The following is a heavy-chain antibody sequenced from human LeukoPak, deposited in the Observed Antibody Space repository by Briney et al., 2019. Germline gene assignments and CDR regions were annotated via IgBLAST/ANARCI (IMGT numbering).Heavy chain of an antibody. J-gene: IGHJ6*02. CDR1: GYTFTSYG. CDR2: ISAYNGNT. Sequence: GASVKVSCKASGYTFTSYGISWVRQAPGQGLEWMGWISAYNGNTNYAQKLQGRVTMTTDTSTSTAYMELRSLRSDDTAVYYCARVSDDYGDYKYYCYGMDVWGQGTTVTVSS. CDR3: ARVSDDYGDYKYYCYGMDV. D-gene: IGHD4-17*01. V-gene: IGHV1-18*01.